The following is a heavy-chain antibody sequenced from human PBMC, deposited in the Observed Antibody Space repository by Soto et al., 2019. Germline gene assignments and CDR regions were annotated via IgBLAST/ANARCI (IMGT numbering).Heavy chain of an antibody. CDR1: GYSCTSYW. CDR3: AREYYDYVWRSYRHCEN. CDR2: IYPVDSDT. V-gene: IGHV5-51*01. J-gene: IGHJ4*01. Sequence: PVESLKISCKGSGYSCTSYWIGWVRQMPWKGLEWMGIIYPVDSDTRYSPSFQGQVTISADKSISTAYLQWSSLKASDTAMYYCAREYYDYVWRSYRHCENLGEGTIVVVSA. D-gene: IGHD3-16*02.